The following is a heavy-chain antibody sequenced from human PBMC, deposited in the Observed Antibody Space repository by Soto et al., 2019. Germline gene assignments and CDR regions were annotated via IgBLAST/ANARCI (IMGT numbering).Heavy chain of an antibody. D-gene: IGHD6-13*01. CDR1: GYTFTSYG. CDR3: ARDPGYSTTWHQAFDI. V-gene: IGHV1-18*01. J-gene: IGHJ3*02. CDR2: ISTYNGNT. Sequence: QVQLLQSGAEVKKPGASVKVSCRASGYTFTSYGINWVRQAPGHGPEWMGRISTYNGNTNYVQKLQGRVTMTTDTSSNTAYLELRSLRYDDTAVYYCARDPGYSTTWHQAFDIWGQGTMVTVSS.